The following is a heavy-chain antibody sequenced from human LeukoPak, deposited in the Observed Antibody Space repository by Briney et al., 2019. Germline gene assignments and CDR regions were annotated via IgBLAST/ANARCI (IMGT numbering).Heavy chain of an antibody. J-gene: IGHJ4*02. Sequence: SVKVSCKASGGTFSSYAISWVRQAPGQGLEWMGGIIPIFGTANYAQKFQGRVTITTDESTGTVYMELSSLRSEDTAVYYCARALCSGSYYVVRGSHFDYWGQGTLVTVSS. V-gene: IGHV1-69*05. CDR2: IIPIFGTA. CDR3: ARALCSGSYYVVRGSHFDY. CDR1: GGTFSSYA. D-gene: IGHD1-26*01.